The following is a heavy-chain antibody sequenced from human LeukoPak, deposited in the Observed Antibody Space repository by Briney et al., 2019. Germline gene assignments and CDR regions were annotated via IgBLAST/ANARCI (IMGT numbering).Heavy chain of an antibody. J-gene: IGHJ4*02. Sequence: PGGSLRLSCAASGFTFSSYGMHWVRQAPGKGLEWVAFIRYDGSNKYYADSVKGRFTISRDNSKNTLYLQMNSLRAEDTAVYYCAKYASSSSKGYFDYWGQGTLVTVSS. V-gene: IGHV3-30*02. CDR1: GFTFSSYG. CDR3: AKYASSSSKGYFDY. D-gene: IGHD6-6*01. CDR2: IRYDGSNK.